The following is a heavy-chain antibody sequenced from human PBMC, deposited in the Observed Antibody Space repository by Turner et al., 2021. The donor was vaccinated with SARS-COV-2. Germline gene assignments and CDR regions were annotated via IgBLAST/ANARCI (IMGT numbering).Heavy chain of an antibody. V-gene: IGHV3-23*01. CDR2: ISGGGTNT. CDR1: GFTFSSYA. D-gene: IGHD4-17*01. Sequence: EVQLLESGGGLVQPGGSLRLSCAASGFTFSSYAMSWVRQAPGKGLERVSAISGGGTNTYYADSVKGRFTISRDTSKNTLYLQMNSLRAEDTAVYYCAKVPPYGDYFDYWGQGTLVTVSS. CDR3: AKVPPYGDYFDY. J-gene: IGHJ4*02.